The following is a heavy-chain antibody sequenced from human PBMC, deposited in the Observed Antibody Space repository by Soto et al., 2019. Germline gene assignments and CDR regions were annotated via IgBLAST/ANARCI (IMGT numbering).Heavy chain of an antibody. CDR3: AKTKVSGSYFDY. D-gene: IGHD1-26*01. Sequence: PGGSLRLSCAASGFAFSSYAMSWVRQAPGKGLEWVSAISGSGGSTYYADSVKGRFTISRDNSKNTLYLQMNSLRAEDTAVYYCAKTKVSGSYFDYWGQGTLVTVSS. J-gene: IGHJ4*02. CDR1: GFAFSSYA. V-gene: IGHV3-23*01. CDR2: ISGSGGST.